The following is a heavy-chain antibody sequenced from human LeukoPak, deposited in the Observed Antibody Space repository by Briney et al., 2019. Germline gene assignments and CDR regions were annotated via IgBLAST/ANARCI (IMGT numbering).Heavy chain of an antibody. V-gene: IGHV3-64D*06. CDR2: ISSNGGST. Sequence: GGSLRLSCSASGFTFSRYAMHWVRQAPGKGLEFVSAISSNGGSTYYADSVKGRFTISRDNSRNTLHLQMSSLRVEDTAVYYCAKDVGYSHGYSFDYWGQGAQVTVSS. J-gene: IGHJ4*02. CDR3: AKDVGYSHGYSFDY. D-gene: IGHD5-18*01. CDR1: GFTFSRYA.